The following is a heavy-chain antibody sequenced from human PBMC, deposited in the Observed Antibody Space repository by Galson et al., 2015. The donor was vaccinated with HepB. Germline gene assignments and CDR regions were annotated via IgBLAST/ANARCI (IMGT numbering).Heavy chain of an antibody. CDR1: GFSLSTSGMR. V-gene: IGHV2-70*04. D-gene: IGHD6-13*01. Sequence: ALVKPTQTLTLTCTFSGFSLSTSGMRVSWIRQPPGKALEWLARIDWDDDKFYSTSLKTRLTISKDTSKNQVVLTMTNMDPVDTATYYCARTHSIAAAGPLDYWGQGTLVTVSS. CDR2: IDWDDDK. J-gene: IGHJ4*02. CDR3: ARTHSIAAAGPLDY.